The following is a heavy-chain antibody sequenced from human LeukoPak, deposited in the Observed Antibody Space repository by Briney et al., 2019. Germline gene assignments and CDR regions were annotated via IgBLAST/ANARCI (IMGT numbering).Heavy chain of an antibody. CDR3: AKGSGSANYMDV. CDR2: IVPSGGTT. J-gene: IGHJ6*03. D-gene: IGHD6-19*01. Sequence: QTGGSLRLSCAASGFTFSSYGMNWVRQAPGKGLEWVSGIVPSGGTTYYADSVKGRFTVSRDNSKNTLYLQMNSLRAEDTAIFYCAKGSGSANYMDVWGKGTTVTISS. CDR1: GFTFSSYG. V-gene: IGHV3-23*01.